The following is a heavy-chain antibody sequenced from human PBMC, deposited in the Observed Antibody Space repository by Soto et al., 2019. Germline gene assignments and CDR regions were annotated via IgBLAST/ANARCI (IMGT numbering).Heavy chain of an antibody. J-gene: IGHJ6*03. CDR2: ISSSGSTI. D-gene: IGHD5-12*01. CDR1: GFTFSDYY. CDR3: ARAIEWVDIVATILRGIPQYYMDV. Sequence: GGSLRLSCAASGFTFSDYYMSWIRQAPGKGLEWVSYISSSGSTIYYAYTVKGRFTISRDNAKNSLYLQMNSLRAEDTAVYYCARAIEWVDIVATILRGIPQYYMDVWGKGTTVTVSS. V-gene: IGHV3-11*01.